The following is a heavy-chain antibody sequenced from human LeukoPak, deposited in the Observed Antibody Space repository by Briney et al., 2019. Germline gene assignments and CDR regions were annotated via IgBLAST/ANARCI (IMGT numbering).Heavy chain of an antibody. CDR2: IYYSGST. CDR1: GGSISSYY. V-gene: IGHV4-59*01. D-gene: IGHD3-10*01. J-gene: IGHJ4*02. CDR3: ARGPVYYYGSGSYPDY. Sequence: SETLSLTCTVSGGSISSYYWSWIRQPPGKGLEWIGYIYYSGSTNYNPSLKSRVTISVDTSKNQFSLKLSSVTAADTAVYYCARGPVYYYGSGSYPDYWGQGTLVTVSS.